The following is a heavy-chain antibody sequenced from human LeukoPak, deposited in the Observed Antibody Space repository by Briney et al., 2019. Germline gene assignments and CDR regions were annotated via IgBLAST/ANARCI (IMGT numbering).Heavy chain of an antibody. D-gene: IGHD5-18*01. CDR3: ARRGYTYGCDY. CDR1: GFTVSSNY. Sequence: GGSLRLSCAVSGFTVSSNYMSWVRQAPGKGLEWTSVIFRGGNTYYADSVRGRFTISRDNSKNTLYLQMNSLRAEDTAVYYCARRGYTYGCDYWGQGTLVAVSS. CDR2: IFRGGNT. V-gene: IGHV3-53*01. J-gene: IGHJ4*02.